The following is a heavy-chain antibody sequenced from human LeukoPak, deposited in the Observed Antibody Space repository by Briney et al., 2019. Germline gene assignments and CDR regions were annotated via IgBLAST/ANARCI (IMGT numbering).Heavy chain of an antibody. Sequence: GGSLRLSCAASNFAFNTYGVHWVRQPPGKGLEWVALIWFDGSKQYYADSVKGRFIIFRDNSRNTVYLHMNSLGVEDTAVYYCTRDGRTYSDFWSNYYHAMDVWGQGTTVTVSS. D-gene: IGHD3-3*01. V-gene: IGHV3-33*01. CDR2: IWFDGSKQ. CDR1: NFAFNTYG. CDR3: TRDGRTYSDFWSNYYHAMDV. J-gene: IGHJ6*02.